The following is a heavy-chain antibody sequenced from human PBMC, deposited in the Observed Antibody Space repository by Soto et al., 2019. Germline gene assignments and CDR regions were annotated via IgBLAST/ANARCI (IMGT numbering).Heavy chain of an antibody. CDR1: GGTFRSYA. V-gene: IGHV1-69*12. D-gene: IGHD6-13*01. CDR2: IIPIFGTA. Sequence: QVQLVQSGAEVKKPGSSVKVSCKASGGTFRSYAISWVRQAPGQGLEWMGGIIPIFGTANYAQKFRGRVMITADESTSTAYMELSSLRSEDTAVYYCARDQAAAGTNFDYWGQGTLVTVSS. CDR3: ARDQAAAGTNFDY. J-gene: IGHJ4*02.